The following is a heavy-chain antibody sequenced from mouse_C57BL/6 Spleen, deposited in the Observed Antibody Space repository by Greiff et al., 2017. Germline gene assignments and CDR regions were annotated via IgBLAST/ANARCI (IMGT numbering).Heavy chain of an antibody. J-gene: IGHJ2*01. CDR1: GYAFSSYW. V-gene: IGHV1-80*01. CDR3: ARSRGTTVVATDYFDY. CDR2: IYPGDGGT. Sequence: QVQLQQSGAELVKPGASVKISCKASGYAFSSYWMNWVKQRPGQGLEWIGQIYPGDGGTNYNGKFKGKATLTADKSSSTAYMQLSSLTSEDSAVYCGARSRGTTVVATDYFDYWGQGTTLTVSS. D-gene: IGHD1-1*01.